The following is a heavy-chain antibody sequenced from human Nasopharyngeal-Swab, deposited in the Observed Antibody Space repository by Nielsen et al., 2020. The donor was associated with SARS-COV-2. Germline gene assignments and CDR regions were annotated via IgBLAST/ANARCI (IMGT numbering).Heavy chain of an antibody. CDR1: GFTFNNYN. D-gene: IGHD3-3*01. J-gene: IGHJ6*02. Sequence: GGSLRLSCAASGFTFNNYNFNWVRQAPGKGLECVSSISSTSRYIYYADSVKGRFTISRDNAKNSLYLQMNSLRAEDTAVYYCARDGLDYDFWSAYFMDVWGQGTTVTVSS. V-gene: IGHV3-21*01. CDR2: ISSTSRYI. CDR3: ARDGLDYDFWSAYFMDV.